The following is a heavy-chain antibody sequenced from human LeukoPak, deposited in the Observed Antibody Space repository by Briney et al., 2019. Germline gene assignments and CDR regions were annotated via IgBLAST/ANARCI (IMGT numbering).Heavy chain of an antibody. CDR1: GYTFTTYY. CDR3: ACLPYAFDI. V-gene: IGHV1-46*01. J-gene: IGHJ3*02. Sequence: ASVKVSCKASGYTFTTYYIHWVRQAPGQGLEWMALINPSGGSTHYAQKFQGRVTVTRDTSTGTVYMELTSLRSEDTAVYYCACLPYAFDIWGQGTMVTVSS. CDR2: INPSGGST.